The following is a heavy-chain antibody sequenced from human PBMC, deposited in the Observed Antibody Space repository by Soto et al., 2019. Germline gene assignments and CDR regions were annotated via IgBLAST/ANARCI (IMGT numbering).Heavy chain of an antibody. V-gene: IGHV3-9*01. D-gene: IGHD3-3*01. CDR3: AKDRDYDFWSGFFDY. J-gene: IGHJ4*02. CDR1: GFTFDDYA. Sequence: GGSLRLSCAASGFTFDDYAMHWVRQAPGKGLEWVSGISWNSGSIGYADSVKGRFTISRDNAKNSLYLQMSSLRAEDTALYYCAKDRDYDFWSGFFDYWGQGTLVTVSS. CDR2: ISWNSGSI.